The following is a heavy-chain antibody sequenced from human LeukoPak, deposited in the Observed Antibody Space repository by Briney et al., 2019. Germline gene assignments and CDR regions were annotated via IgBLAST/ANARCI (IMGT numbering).Heavy chain of an antibody. V-gene: IGHV3-48*02. Sequence: TGGSLRLSCAASGFTFSSYSMNWVRQAPGKGLEGVSYISSGSSTIYYADSVKGRFTTSRDNAKNSLCLQMNSLRDEDTAVYYCARENIVVVTAIRDAFDIWGQGTMVTVSS. CDR3: ARENIVVVTAIRDAFDI. D-gene: IGHD2-21*02. CDR2: ISSGSSTI. J-gene: IGHJ3*02. CDR1: GFTFSSYS.